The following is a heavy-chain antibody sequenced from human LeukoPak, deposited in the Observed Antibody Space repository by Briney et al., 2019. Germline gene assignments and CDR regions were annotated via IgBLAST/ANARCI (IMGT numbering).Heavy chain of an antibody. CDR2: ISGSGGST. CDR1: RVTFRRSA. V-gene: IGHV3-23*01. CDR3: TKCKRRGRIPFDY. Sequence: VGSLCLSCALSRVTFRRSAMSSVRQTPGERLEWVSDISGSGGSTYSANSVKCRFTISRDNSKNTLYLQMNSLRAEDTAVYYCTKCKRRGRIPFDYWGQGTLVTVSS. D-gene: IGHD3-16*01. J-gene: IGHJ4*02.